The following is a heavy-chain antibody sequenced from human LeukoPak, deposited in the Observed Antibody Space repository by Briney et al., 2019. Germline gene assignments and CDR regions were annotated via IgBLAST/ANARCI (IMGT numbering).Heavy chain of an antibody. J-gene: IGHJ6*03. Sequence: GGSLRLSCAASGFTFSSYGMSWVRQAPGKGLEWVSAISGSGGSTYYADSVKGRFTISRDNSKNTLYLQMNSLRAEDTAVYYCAKDSAGPPILSGWYWGDYYYYYYMDVWGKGTTVTISS. CDR3: AKDSAGPPILSGWYWGDYYYYYYMDV. V-gene: IGHV3-23*01. CDR2: ISGSGGST. CDR1: GFTFSSYG. D-gene: IGHD6-19*01.